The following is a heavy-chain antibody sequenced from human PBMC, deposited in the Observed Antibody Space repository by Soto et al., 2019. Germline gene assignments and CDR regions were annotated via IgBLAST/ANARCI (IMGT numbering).Heavy chain of an antibody. J-gene: IGHJ3*02. D-gene: IGHD6-19*01. CDR1: GGTFSSYA. CDR2: IIPIFGTA. CDR3: AREGMDSIGDHDAFDI. Sequence: QVQLVQSGAEVKKPGSSVKVSCKASGGTFSSYAISWVRQAPGQGLEWMGGIIPIFGTANYAQKFQGRVTITADESTSTAYMELSSLRSDDTAVYYCAREGMDSIGDHDAFDIWGQGTMVTVPS. V-gene: IGHV1-69*01.